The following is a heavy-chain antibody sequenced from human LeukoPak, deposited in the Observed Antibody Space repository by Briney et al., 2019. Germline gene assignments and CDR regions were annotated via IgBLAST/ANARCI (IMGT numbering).Heavy chain of an antibody. CDR1: GYTFTSYD. Sequence: ASVKVSCKASGYTFTSYDINWVRQATGQGLEWMGWMNPNSGNTGYAQKFQGRVTMTRNTSISTAYMELSSLRSEDTAVYYCAXXXXXXXWYXFXPTXDQDYYYYGMDVWGQGTTVTVSS. CDR2: MNPNSGNT. V-gene: IGHV1-8*01. J-gene: IGHJ6*02. CDR3: AXXXXXXXWYXFXPTXDQDYYYYGMDV. D-gene: IGHD6-13*01.